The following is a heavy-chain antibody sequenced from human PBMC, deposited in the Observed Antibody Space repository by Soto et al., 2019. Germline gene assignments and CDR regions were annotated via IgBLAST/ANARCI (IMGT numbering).Heavy chain of an antibody. Sequence: PGGSLRLSCAASGFTFSSYAMSWVRQAPGKGLEWVSAISGSGGSTYYADSVKGRFTISRDNSKNTLYLQMNSLRAEDTAVYYCAAWGGVQLWLIEPLAYWGQGTLVTVSS. J-gene: IGHJ4*02. CDR2: ISGSGGST. V-gene: IGHV3-23*01. D-gene: IGHD5-18*01. CDR1: GFTFSSYA. CDR3: AAWGGVQLWLIEPLAY.